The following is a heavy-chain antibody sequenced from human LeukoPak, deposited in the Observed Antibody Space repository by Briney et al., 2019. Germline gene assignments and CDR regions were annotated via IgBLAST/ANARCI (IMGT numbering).Heavy chain of an antibody. V-gene: IGHV3-23*01. Sequence: GGSLRLSCAASGFTFSSYAMSWVRQAPGKGLEWVSAISGSGGSTYYADSVKGQFTISRDNSKNTLSLQMNSLRVEDTAVYYCAKRTAAAAYYFDYWGQGTLVTVSS. CDR3: AKRTAAAAYYFDY. D-gene: IGHD6-13*01. CDR1: GFTFSSYA. J-gene: IGHJ4*02. CDR2: ISGSGGST.